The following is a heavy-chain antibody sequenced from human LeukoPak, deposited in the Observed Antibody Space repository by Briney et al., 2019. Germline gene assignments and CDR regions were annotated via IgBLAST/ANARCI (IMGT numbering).Heavy chain of an antibody. Sequence: PSETLSLTCAVSGYSISSGYYWGWTRQPPGKGLEWIGYIFYSGSTNYNPSLKSRVTISLDTSKSQFSLKLSSVTAADTAVYFCARHLRSYGPFDYWGQGTLVTVSS. V-gene: IGHV4-38-2*01. CDR1: GYSISSGYY. CDR3: ARHLRSYGPFDY. J-gene: IGHJ4*02. D-gene: IGHD5-18*01. CDR2: IFYSGST.